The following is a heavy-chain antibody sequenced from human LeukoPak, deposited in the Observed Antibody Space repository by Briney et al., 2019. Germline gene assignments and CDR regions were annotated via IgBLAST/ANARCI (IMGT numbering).Heavy chain of an antibody. Sequence: PGGSLRLSCAASGFTFSSYSMNWVRQAPGKGLEWVSSISGSSNYIYYADSLKGRVTISRDNAKNSLYLQMNSLRAEDTAVYYCARRDGSTWSIDYWDQGTLVTVS. D-gene: IGHD6-13*01. CDR3: ARRDGSTWSIDY. CDR1: GFTFSSYS. J-gene: IGHJ4*02. CDR2: ISGSSNYI. V-gene: IGHV3-21*01.